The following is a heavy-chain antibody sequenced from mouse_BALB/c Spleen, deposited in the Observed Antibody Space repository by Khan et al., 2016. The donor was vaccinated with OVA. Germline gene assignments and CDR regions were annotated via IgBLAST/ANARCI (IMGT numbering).Heavy chain of an antibody. V-gene: IGHV3-2*02. CDR2: ISYSGST. J-gene: IGHJ3*01. CDR3: ARSPPVGDLWFAY. CDR1: GYSITSDYA. D-gene: IGHD3-3*01. Sequence: EVQLQESGPGLVKPSQSLSLTCTVTGYSITSDYAWNWIRQFPGNKLEWMGYISYSGSTSYNPSLKSRISITRDTSKNQFFLQLNSVTTEDTATYYCARSPPVGDLWFAYWGQGTLVTGSA.